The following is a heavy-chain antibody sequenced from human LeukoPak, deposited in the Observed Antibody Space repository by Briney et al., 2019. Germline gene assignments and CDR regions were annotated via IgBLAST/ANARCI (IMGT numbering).Heavy chain of an antibody. D-gene: IGHD5-12*01. Sequence: GGSLRLSCAASGFTFSSYDMHWVRQAPGKGLEWVAVISYDGSNKYYADSVKGRFTISRDNSKNTLYLQMNSLRAEDTAIYYCAKTSRRDSAYDSPFDYWGQGTLVT. CDR2: ISYDGSNK. CDR1: GFTFSSYD. J-gene: IGHJ4*02. V-gene: IGHV3-30*18. CDR3: AKTSRRDSAYDSPFDY.